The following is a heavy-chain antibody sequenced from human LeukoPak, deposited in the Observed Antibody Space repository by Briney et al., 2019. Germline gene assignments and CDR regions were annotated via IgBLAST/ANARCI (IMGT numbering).Heavy chain of an antibody. CDR2: IYSGGST. CDR3: ARLICGGGDCGGVGAFDI. V-gene: IGHV3-53*01. Sequence: GGSLRLSCAASGFTVSSNYMSWVRQAPGKGLEWVSVIYSGGSTYYADSVKGRFTISRDNSKNTLYIQMNSLRAEDTAVYYCARLICGGGDCGGVGAFDIWGQGTMVTVSS. CDR1: GFTVSSNY. J-gene: IGHJ3*02. D-gene: IGHD2-21*02.